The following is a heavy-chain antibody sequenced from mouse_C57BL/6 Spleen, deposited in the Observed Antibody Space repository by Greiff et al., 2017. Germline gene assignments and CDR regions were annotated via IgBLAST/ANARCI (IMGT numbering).Heavy chain of an antibody. J-gene: IGHJ2*01. V-gene: IGHV1-53*01. D-gene: IGHD4-1*01. CDR3: AREDWDVFDY. Sequence: QVQLQQPGPELVKPGASVKLSCKASGYTFTSYWMHWVKQRPGQGLEWIGNINPSNGGTNYNDTFKSKATITVDKSSSTAYMQLSSLTSEDSAVYYCAREDWDVFDYWGQGTTLTVSS. CDR2: INPSNGGT. CDR1: GYTFTSYW.